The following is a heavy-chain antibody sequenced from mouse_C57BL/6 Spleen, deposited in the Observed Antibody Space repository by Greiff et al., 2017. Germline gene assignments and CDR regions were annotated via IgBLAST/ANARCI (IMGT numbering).Heavy chain of an antibody. Sequence: QVQLKESGAELVRPGASVKLSCKASGYTFTDYYINWVKQRPGQGLEWIARIYPGSGNTYYNEKFKGKATLTAEKSSSTAYMQLSSLTSEDSAVYFCAREDYSRAWFAYWGQGTLVTVSA. CDR2: IYPGSGNT. J-gene: IGHJ3*01. V-gene: IGHV1-76*01. CDR1: GYTFTDYY. D-gene: IGHD2-5*01. CDR3: AREDYSRAWFAY.